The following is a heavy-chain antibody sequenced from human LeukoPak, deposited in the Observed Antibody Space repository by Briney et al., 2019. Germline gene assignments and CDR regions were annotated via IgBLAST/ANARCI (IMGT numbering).Heavy chain of an antibody. D-gene: IGHD3-3*01. J-gene: IGHJ4*02. CDR2: IYSGGST. V-gene: IGHV3-53*01. Sequence: GGSLRLSCAASGFTVSSNYMSWFRQAPGKGLEWVSVIYSGGSTYYADSVKGRFTISRDNSKNTLYLQMNSLRAEDTAVYYCARGGRPGDFWSGYYSLWGQGTLVTVSS. CDR1: GFTVSSNY. CDR3: ARGGRPGDFWSGYYSL.